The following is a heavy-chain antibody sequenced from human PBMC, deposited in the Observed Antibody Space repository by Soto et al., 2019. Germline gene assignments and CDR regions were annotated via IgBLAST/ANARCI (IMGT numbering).Heavy chain of an antibody. D-gene: IGHD6-13*01. Sequence: GGSFSGYYWSWIRHPPGKGLEWIGEINHSGSINYNPSLKSRVTISVDTSKNQFSLKLSSVTAADTAVYYCARRGGSSWYGYFDYWGQGTLVTVSS. J-gene: IGHJ4*02. CDR3: ARRGGSSWYGYFDY. CDR1: GGSFSGYY. CDR2: INHSGSI. V-gene: IGHV4-34*01.